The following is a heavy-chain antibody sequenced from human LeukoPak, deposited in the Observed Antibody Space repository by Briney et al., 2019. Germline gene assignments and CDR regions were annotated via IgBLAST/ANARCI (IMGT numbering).Heavy chain of an antibody. CDR1: GYTFTGYY. V-gene: IGHV1-2*06. CDR3: AAYIVVVERFDP. CDR2: INPNSGGT. D-gene: IGHD2-2*01. J-gene: IGHJ5*02. Sequence: ASVKVSYKASGYTFTGYYMHWVRQAPGQGLEWMGRINPNSGGTNYAQKFQGRVTMTRDTSISTAYMELSRLRSDDTAVYYCAAYIVVVERFDPWGQGTLVTVSS.